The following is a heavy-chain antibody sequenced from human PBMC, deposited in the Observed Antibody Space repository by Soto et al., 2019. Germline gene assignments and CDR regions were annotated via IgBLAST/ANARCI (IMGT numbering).Heavy chain of an antibody. V-gene: IGHV4-39*01. CDR3: ARHNWNYSLLLIYFDY. CDR2: IYYSGST. D-gene: IGHD1-7*01. Sequence: SETLSLTCTVSGGSISSSSYYWGWIRQPPGKGLEWIGSIYYSGSTYYNPSLKSRVTISVDTSKNQFSLRLSSVTAADTAVYYCARHNWNYSLLLIYFDYWGQGTLVTVSS. CDR1: GGSISSSSYY. J-gene: IGHJ4*02.